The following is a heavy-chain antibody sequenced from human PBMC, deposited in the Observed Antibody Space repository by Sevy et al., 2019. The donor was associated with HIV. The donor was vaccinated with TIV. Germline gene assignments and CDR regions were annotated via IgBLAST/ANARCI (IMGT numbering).Heavy chain of an antibody. J-gene: IGHJ6*02. V-gene: IGHV3-33*01. Sequence: GESLKISCAASRFTFSTYGMHWVRQAPGKGLEWVAVIWYDGSNKYYADSVKGRFTISRDNSKNTLDLQMNSLRAEDTAVYYCARGGVTSGSYYYYYGMDVWGQGTTVTVSS. D-gene: IGHD1-26*01. CDR3: ARGGVTSGSYYYYYGMDV. CDR2: IWYDGSNK. CDR1: RFTFSTYG.